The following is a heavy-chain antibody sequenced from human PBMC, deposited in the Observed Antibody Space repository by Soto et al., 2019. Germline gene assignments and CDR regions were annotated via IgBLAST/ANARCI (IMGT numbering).Heavy chain of an antibody. CDR2: IDPSESYT. V-gene: IGHV5-10-1*01. CDR1: GYSFSHYW. D-gene: IGHD6-13*01. CDR3: ARLQAAAGDIDLTFDY. J-gene: IGHJ4*02. Sequence: GEALKISFKGSGYSFSHYWISWVRRMPGKSPEWMGRIDPSESYTNYSPSFQGHVTISADKSISTAYLQWSSLKASDTAMYYCARLQAAAGDIDLTFDYWGQGTLVTVSS.